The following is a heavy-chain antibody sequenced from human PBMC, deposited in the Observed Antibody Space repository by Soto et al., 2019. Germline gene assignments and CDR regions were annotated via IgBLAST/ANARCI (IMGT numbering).Heavy chain of an antibody. Sequence: QVQLVESGGGVVQPGRSLRLSCAASGFTFSSYGMHWVRQAPGKGLEWVAVIWYDGNDKYYADSVMGRFTISRDNSRNTFFLEMSSLRDEDTAVYYCARGVGNFYYAMDVWGQGTKVTVSS. J-gene: IGHJ6*02. CDR2: IWYDGNDK. CDR1: GFTFSSYG. CDR3: ARGVGNFYYAMDV. D-gene: IGHD7-27*01. V-gene: IGHV3-33*01.